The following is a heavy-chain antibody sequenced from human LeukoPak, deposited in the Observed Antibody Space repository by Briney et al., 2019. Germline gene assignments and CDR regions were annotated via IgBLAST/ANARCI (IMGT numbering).Heavy chain of an antibody. CDR3: ARASDPWLQLT. CDR1: GFTFSSYA. CDR2: IKQDGSEK. J-gene: IGHJ5*02. V-gene: IGHV3-7*05. Sequence: GGSLRLSCAASGFTFSSYAMHWVRQAPGKGLEWVGNIKQDGSEKRYADSVRGRFSISRDNAQTSLYLQMNSLRAEDTAVYYCARASDPWLQLTWGQGTLVTVSP. D-gene: IGHD5-24*01.